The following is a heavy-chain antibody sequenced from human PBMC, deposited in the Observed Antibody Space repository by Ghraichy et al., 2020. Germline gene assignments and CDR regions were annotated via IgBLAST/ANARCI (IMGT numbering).Heavy chain of an antibody. D-gene: IGHD4-17*01. J-gene: IGHJ6*03. V-gene: IGHV1-69*10. CDR3: ARSLATVKQFSFFSFYYMDG. CDR2: IAPLLGNP. CDR1: RETLRNYA. Sequence: SVKVSCKASRETLRNYAINWVRQAPGQRPEWMGGIAPLLGNPNYAQNFQGRVTITADESTSTVYMELRGLRSQDTAVYYCARSLATVKQFSFFSFYYMDGWARGITVTVS.